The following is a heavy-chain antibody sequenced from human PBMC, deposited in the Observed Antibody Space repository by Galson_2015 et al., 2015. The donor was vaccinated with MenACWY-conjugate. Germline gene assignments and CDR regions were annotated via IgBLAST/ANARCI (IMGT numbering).Heavy chain of an antibody. D-gene: IGHD1-26*01. V-gene: IGHV3-48*02. J-gene: IGHJ4*02. Sequence: SLRLSCAASGFTFSSYGMHWVRQAPGKGLEWVSYISSSSSTIYYADSVKGRFTISRDNAKNSLYLQMNSLRDEDTAVYYCARDLSGIEGGEFTFDYWGQGTLVTVSS. CDR2: ISSSSSTI. CDR1: GFTFSSYG. CDR3: ARDLSGIEGGEFTFDY.